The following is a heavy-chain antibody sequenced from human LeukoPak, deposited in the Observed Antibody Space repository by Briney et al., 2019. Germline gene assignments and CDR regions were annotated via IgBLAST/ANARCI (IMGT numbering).Heavy chain of an antibody. V-gene: IGHV3-30*09. CDR1: GFTLRTYT. CDR3: ARQAQTPVTTYSIAGSVDC. J-gene: IGHJ4*02. Sequence: GRSLRLSCSASGFTLRTYTVHWVRQAPGKGLEWVAVISYDGNNRYYADSVKGRFAISRDSSKNTVHLQMSSLRTEDTAVYYCARQAQTPVTTYSIAGSVDCWGQGTLVTVSS. CDR2: ISYDGNNR. D-gene: IGHD4-17*01.